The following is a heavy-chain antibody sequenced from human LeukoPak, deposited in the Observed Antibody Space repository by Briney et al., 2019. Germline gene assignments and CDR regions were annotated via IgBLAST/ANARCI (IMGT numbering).Heavy chain of an antibody. V-gene: IGHV3-23*01. D-gene: IGHD3-10*01. CDR2: INDSGGNT. CDR1: GFTFSSYA. Sequence: GSLRLSCAASGFTFSSYAMSWVRQAPGKGLEWVSLINDSGGNTYYADSVKGRFTISRDNSKNTLFLQMSSLRAEDTAVYYCAKTSAGIRGGYFDYWGQGTLVTVSS. J-gene: IGHJ4*02. CDR3: AKTSAGIRGGYFDY.